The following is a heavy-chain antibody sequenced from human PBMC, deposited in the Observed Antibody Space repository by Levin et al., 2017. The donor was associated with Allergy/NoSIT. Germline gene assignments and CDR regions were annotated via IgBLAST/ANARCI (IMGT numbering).Heavy chain of an antibody. CDR3: AKPRIAATAINYFFDF. CDR1: GFTFSNYA. CDR2: ISGDGGTT. Sequence: GGSLRLSCAASGFTFSNYAMSWVRQAPGKGLEWVSGISGDGGTTYYAASVKGRFTISRDNSKNTVSLQMSSLRAEDTALYYCAKPRIAATAINYFFDFWGQGALVTVSS. D-gene: IGHD6-13*01. J-gene: IGHJ4*02. V-gene: IGHV3-23*01.